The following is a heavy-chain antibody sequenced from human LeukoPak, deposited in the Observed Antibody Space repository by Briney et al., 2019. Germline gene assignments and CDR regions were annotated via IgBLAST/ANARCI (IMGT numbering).Heavy chain of an antibody. Sequence: SETLSLTCTVSGGSISSHYWSWIRQPPGKGLEWIGYIYYSGSTNYNPSLKSRVTISVDTSKNQFSLKLSSVTAADTAVYYCASQGDILTGFDYWGQGTLVPVSS. V-gene: IGHV4-59*08. CDR3: ASQGDILTGFDY. CDR1: GGSISSHY. J-gene: IGHJ4*02. D-gene: IGHD3-9*01. CDR2: IYYSGST.